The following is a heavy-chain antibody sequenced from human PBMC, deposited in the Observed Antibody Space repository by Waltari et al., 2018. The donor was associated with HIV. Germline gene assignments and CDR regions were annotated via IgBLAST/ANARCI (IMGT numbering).Heavy chain of an antibody. J-gene: IGHJ4*02. V-gene: IGHV5-51*01. CDR1: GYTFVSYW. CDR3: ARSQGGSSATFDF. D-gene: IGHD6-19*01. CDR2: SYPGDSYT. Sequence: EVQLVQSGAEVKKPGESLKISCKGSGYTFVSYWIGWVRQFPLLCLDWMGISYPGDSYTRYSPSFEGQVAISADKSINTAYLQWRGLKASDTAIYYCARSQGGSSATFDFWGQGTLVTVSS.